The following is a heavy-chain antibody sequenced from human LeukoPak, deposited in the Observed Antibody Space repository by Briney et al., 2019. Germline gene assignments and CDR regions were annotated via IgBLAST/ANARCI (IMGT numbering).Heavy chain of an antibody. V-gene: IGHV3-48*03. J-gene: IGHJ4*02. CDR3: AREPGPQDY. CDR2: INSPGSTI. CDR1: GFTFSNYE. Sequence: GGSLRLSCAASGFTFSNYEMNWVRQAPGKGLEWVSYINSPGSTIYYADSVKGRFTISRDNAKNSLYLQMNGLRAEDTAVYYCAREPGPQDYWGQGTLVTVSS.